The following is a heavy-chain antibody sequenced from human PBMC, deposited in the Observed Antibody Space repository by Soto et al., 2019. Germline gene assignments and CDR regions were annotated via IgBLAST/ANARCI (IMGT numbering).Heavy chain of an antibody. V-gene: IGHV2-5*01. D-gene: IGHD2-21*02. CDR2: FYLYDDM. Sequence: SGPTLVNPTQTLTLTCTFSGFSLSTTGVGVGWIRQPPGKALEWLAFFYLYDDMRYNPSLKCRLTITKDTSKNQVFLTITNMDPVDTATYYCVQSRCGGDCLQSYSSHSYYGLDVWGQGTTVTVSS. CDR3: VQSRCGGDCLQSYSSHSYYGLDV. J-gene: IGHJ6*02. CDR1: GFSLSTTGVG.